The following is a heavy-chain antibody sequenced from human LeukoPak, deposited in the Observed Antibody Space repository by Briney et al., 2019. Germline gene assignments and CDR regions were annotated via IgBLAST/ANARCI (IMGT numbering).Heavy chain of an antibody. J-gene: IGHJ6*03. CDR3: ARHSGSSWYPSYYYMDV. CDR2: IYHSGST. CDR1: GYSISSGYY. Sequence: SETLSLTCAVSGYSISSGYYWGWIRQPPGKGLEWIGSIYHSGSTYYNPSLKSRVTISVDTSKNRFSLKLSSVTAADTAVYYCARHSGSSWYPSYYYMDVWGKGTTVTVSS. V-gene: IGHV4-38-2*01. D-gene: IGHD6-13*01.